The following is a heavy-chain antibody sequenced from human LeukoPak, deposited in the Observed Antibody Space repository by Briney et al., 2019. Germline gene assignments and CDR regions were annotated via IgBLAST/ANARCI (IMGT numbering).Heavy chain of an antibody. CDR2: ITSSGVGT. Sequence: PGGSLRLSCSASQFTFNAHALHWVRQAPGRGLEHLSAITSSGVGTYYADSVKGRFTISRDNSKDTLYLQMSSLGPEDTATYYCVKDMSKYFGWAPYYSDSWGQGTLVTVSS. CDR1: QFTFNAHA. J-gene: IGHJ4*02. V-gene: IGHV3-64D*06. CDR3: VKDMSKYFGWAPYYSDS. D-gene: IGHD3-9*01.